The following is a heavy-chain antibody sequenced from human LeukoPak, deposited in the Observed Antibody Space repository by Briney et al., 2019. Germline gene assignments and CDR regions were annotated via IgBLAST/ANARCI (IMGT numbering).Heavy chain of an antibody. D-gene: IGHD2-15*01. CDR1: GYTFTGYY. CDR2: INPNSGGT. J-gene: IGHJ3*02. Sequence: GASVTVSCKASGYTFTGYYMHWVRQAPGQGLEWMGWINPNSGGTNYAQKFQGRVTMTRDTSISTAYMELSRLRSDDTAVYYCASGREYCSGGSCYSSDDAFDIWGQGTMVTVSS. V-gene: IGHV1-2*02. CDR3: ASGREYCSGGSCYSSDDAFDI.